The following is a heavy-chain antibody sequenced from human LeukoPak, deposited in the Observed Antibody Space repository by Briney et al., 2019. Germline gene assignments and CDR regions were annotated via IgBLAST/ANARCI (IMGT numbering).Heavy chain of an antibody. CDR2: ISSSGSST. D-gene: IGHD1-26*01. J-gene: IGHJ6*02. Sequence: PGGSLRLSCAASGFTFSSYAMNWVRQAPGKGLEWVSTISSSGSSTYYADSVKGRFTISRDNSKNTLFLQMNSLRAEDTAVYYCAGKSKWEPLPYYYGMDVWGQGTTVTVSS. V-gene: IGHV3-23*01. CDR1: GFTFSSYA. CDR3: AGKSKWEPLPYYYGMDV.